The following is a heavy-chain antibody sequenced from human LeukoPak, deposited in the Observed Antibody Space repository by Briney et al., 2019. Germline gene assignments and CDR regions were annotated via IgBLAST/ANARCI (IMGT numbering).Heavy chain of an antibody. CDR1: GYSISSGYY. V-gene: IGHV4-38-2*02. CDR2: FYHSGST. Sequence: PSETLSLTCTVSGYSISSGYYWGWIRQPPGKGLEWIGNFYHSGSTYYNPSLKSRVTISLDTSKNQFSLKLSSVTAADTALYYCARGGSGWFGRTDYWGRGTLVTVSS. J-gene: IGHJ4*02. D-gene: IGHD6-19*01. CDR3: ARGGSGWFGRTDY.